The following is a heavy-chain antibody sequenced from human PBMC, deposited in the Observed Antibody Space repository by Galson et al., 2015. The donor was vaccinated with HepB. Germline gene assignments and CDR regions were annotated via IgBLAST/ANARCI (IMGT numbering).Heavy chain of an antibody. CDR2: ICNDGSDK. J-gene: IGHJ6*03. CDR1: GFTFSNYG. CDR3: ARGYWSGGTCYSGASYMDV. D-gene: IGHD2-15*01. V-gene: IGHV3-33*01. Sequence: SLRLSCAASGFTFSNYGMHWVRQAPGKGLEWVAVICNDGSDKYYADSVKGRFTISRDNSNNTLYLQMNSLRADDTAVYYCARGYWSGGTCYSGASYMDVWGKGTTVTVSS.